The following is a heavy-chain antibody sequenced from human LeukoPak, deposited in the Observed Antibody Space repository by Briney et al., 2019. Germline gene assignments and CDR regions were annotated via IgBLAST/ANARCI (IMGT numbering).Heavy chain of an antibody. CDR2: IKSKPDGETT. D-gene: IGHD5-24*01. CDR3: TTGGRRDGYPTPPLDY. J-gene: IGHJ4*02. CDR1: GFTFSHAS. V-gene: IGHV3-15*01. Sequence: GGSLRLSCAASGFTFSHASMSWVRQAPGKGLEWVGLIKSKPDGETTDCAAPVKGRFAVSRDDSRDTLYLQMTSLKIEDTGVYYCTTGGRRDGYPTPPLDYWGQGTLVTVSS.